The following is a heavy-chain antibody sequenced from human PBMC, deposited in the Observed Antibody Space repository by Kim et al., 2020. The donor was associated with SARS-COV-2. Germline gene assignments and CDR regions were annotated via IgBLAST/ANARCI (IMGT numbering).Heavy chain of an antibody. CDR1: GGSFSGYY. D-gene: IGHD2-15*01. J-gene: IGHJ5*02. CDR3: ARRPGYCSGGSCYRKGNWFDP. CDR2: INHSGST. Sequence: SETLSLTCAVYGGSFSGYYWSWIRQPPGKGLEWIGEINHSGSTNYNPSLKSRVTISVDTSKNQFSLKLSSVTAADTAVYYCARRPGYCSGGSCYRKGNWFDPWGQGTLVTVSS. V-gene: IGHV4-34*01.